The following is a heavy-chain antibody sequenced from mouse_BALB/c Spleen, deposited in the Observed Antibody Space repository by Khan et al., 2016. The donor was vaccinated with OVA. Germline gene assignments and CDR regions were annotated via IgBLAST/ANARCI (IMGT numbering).Heavy chain of an antibody. Sequence: EVELVESGGGLVQPGGSLKLSCAASGFTFSSFTMSWVRQTPEKRLEWVAYISNGGDSTYYPDTVEGRFTISRDNAKNTLSLQMSSLKSEDSAMYYGARQDYRSWFAYWGQGTLVTVSA. CDR3: ARQDYRSWFAY. CDR2: ISNGGDST. J-gene: IGHJ3*01. CDR1: GFTFSSFT. V-gene: IGHV5-12-2*01. D-gene: IGHD2-12*01.